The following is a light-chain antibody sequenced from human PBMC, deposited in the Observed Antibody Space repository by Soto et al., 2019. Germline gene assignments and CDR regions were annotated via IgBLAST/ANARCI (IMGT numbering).Light chain of an antibody. Sequence: IVMTQSPYSLAVSLGERATINCKSSQSVLYSSNNKNYLAWYQQKPGQPPKLLIYWASTRESGVPDRFSGSGSGTDFTLTISSLQAEDVAVYYCQQYYSTPPTFGGGTKVDIK. CDR3: QQYYSTPPT. V-gene: IGKV4-1*01. CDR1: QSVLYSSNNKNY. J-gene: IGKJ4*01. CDR2: WAS.